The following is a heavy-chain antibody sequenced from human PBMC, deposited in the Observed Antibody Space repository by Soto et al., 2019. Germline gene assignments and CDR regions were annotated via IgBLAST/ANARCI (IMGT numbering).Heavy chain of an antibody. CDR2: IYYSGRT. Sequence: PAETLSITCIVSGESISSSSYYWGWIRQPPGKGLERIGSIYYSGRTYYNPSFKSRVTISIDTSKNQFSLKLSSVTATDTAVYYCARQRTTVVTQAYFDHWGQGALVTVSS. J-gene: IGHJ4*02. CDR3: ARQRTTVVTQAYFDH. D-gene: IGHD2-21*02. CDR1: GESISSSSYY. V-gene: IGHV4-39*01.